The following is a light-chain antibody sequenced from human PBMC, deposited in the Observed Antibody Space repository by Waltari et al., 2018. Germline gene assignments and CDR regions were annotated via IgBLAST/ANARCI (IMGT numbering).Light chain of an antibody. CDR2: EAS. V-gene: IGKV1-39*01. CDR3: QQTYTTPRT. J-gene: IGKJ1*01. CDR1: QKISSY. Sequence: DIQMTQSPSSLSASVEDRVTITCRASQKISSYLNWYQQKPGTAPRLLIYEASRLQSGVPSRFSGSGSGTDFTLTISSLQPEDFGTYYCQQTYTTPRTFGQGTKVETK.